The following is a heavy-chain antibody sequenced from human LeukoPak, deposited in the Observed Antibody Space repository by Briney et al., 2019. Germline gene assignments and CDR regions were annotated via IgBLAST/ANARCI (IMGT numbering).Heavy chain of an antibody. CDR3: AREAGSERYFDS. Sequence: PSETLSLTCTVSGGSISSYFWSWIRQPAGKGLEWIGRIYTSGNTNYNPTLQSRVTMSIDTSKNQLSLNVTSVTAADTAVYYCAREAGSERYFDSWGQGTLVTVSS. J-gene: IGHJ4*02. CDR2: IYTSGNT. CDR1: GGSISSYF. V-gene: IGHV4-4*07.